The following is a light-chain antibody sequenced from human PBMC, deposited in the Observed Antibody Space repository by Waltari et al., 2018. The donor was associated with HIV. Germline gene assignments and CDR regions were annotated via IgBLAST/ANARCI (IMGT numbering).Light chain of an antibody. CDR2: GAS. CDR3: LQNNTFLIT. J-gene: IGKJ2*01. V-gene: IGKV1-17*02. CDR1: QDIGHD. Sequence: DIQMTQSPSSLSASVGDRVSMTCRATQDIGHDLAWYQHRPGSGPRRLICGASTLRRGVPPRFIGRGSGTDFTLIINNLQPDDLATYYCLQNNTFLITFGQGTKVEI.